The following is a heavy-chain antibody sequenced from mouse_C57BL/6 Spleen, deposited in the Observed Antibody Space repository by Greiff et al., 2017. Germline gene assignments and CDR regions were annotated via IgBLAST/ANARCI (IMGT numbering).Heavy chain of an antibody. V-gene: IGHV5-17*01. D-gene: IGHD2-4*01. Sequence: LVESGGGLVKPGGSLKLSCAASGFTFSDYGMHWVRQAPEKGLEWVAYISSGSSTIYYADTVKGRFTISRDNAKNTLFLQMTSLRSEDTAMYYGAREAIYYDYDGAMDYWGQGTSVTVSS. CDR1: GFTFSDYG. J-gene: IGHJ4*01. CDR3: AREAIYYDYDGAMDY. CDR2: ISSGSSTI.